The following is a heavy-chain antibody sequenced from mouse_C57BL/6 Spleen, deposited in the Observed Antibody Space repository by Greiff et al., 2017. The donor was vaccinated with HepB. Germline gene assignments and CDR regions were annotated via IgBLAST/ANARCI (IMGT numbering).Heavy chain of an antibody. V-gene: IGHV5-17*01. CDR1: GFTFSDYG. CDR3: ARQGLRVSYYFDY. Sequence: EVKLVESGGGLVKPGGSLKLSCAASGFTFSDYGMHWVRQAPEKGLEWVAYISSGSSTIYYADTVKGRFTIYRDNAKNTLFLQMTSLRSEDTAMYYCARQGLRVSYYFDYWGQGTTLTVSS. J-gene: IGHJ2*01. D-gene: IGHD2-4*01. CDR2: ISSGSSTI.